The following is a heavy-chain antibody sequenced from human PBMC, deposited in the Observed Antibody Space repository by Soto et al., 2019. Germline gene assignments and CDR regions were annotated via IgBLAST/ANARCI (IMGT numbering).Heavy chain of an antibody. CDR2: ISYDGSNK. V-gene: IGHV3-30-3*01. Sequence: GGSLRLSCAASGFTFSSYAMHWVRQAPGKGLEWVAVISYDGSNKYYADSVKGRFTISRDNSKNTLYLQMNSLRAEDTAVYYCARDRSGSYQDFDYWGQGTLVTVSS. CDR1: GFTFSSYA. J-gene: IGHJ4*02. D-gene: IGHD1-26*01. CDR3: ARDRSGSYQDFDY.